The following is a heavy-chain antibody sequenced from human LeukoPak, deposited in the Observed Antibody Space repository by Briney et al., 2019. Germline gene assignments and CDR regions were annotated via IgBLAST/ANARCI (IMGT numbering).Heavy chain of an antibody. V-gene: IGHV3-53*01. Sequence: GGSLRLSCAASGFTFSSYAMSWVRQAPGKGLEWVSVIYSGGSTYYADSVKGRFTISRDNSKNTLCLQMNSLRAEDTAVYYCARTIQLWSDDAFDIWGQGTMVTVSS. CDR1: GFTFSSYA. J-gene: IGHJ3*02. CDR3: ARTIQLWSDDAFDI. D-gene: IGHD1-1*01. CDR2: IYSGGST.